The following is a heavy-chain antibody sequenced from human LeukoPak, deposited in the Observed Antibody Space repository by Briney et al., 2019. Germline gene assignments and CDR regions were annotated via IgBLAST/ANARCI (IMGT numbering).Heavy chain of an antibody. J-gene: IGHJ4*02. V-gene: IGHV3-48*04. CDR1: GFTFSSYA. Sequence: GGSLRLSRAASGFTFSSYAMSWVHQAPGKGLEWVSYITNSGSTVYHIDSVKGRFTISRDNAKNSLYLQMNSLRAEDTAVYYCARDRGIVGPTGYYFDYWGQGTLVTVSS. D-gene: IGHD1-26*01. CDR3: ARDRGIVGPTGYYFDY. CDR2: ITNSGSTV.